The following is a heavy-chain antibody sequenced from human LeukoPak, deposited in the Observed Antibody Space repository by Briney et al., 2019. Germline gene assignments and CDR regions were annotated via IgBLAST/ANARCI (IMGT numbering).Heavy chain of an antibody. J-gene: IGHJ4*02. CDR1: GYTFTGYY. CDR2: INPNSGGT. Sequence: ASVKVSCKASGYTFTGYYMHWVRQAPGQGLEWMGWINPNSGGTNYAQKFQGRVTMTRDTSISTAYMELSRLRSDDTAMYYCANVGCSSTSCLGPFDYWGQGTLVTVSS. CDR3: ANVGCSSTSCLGPFDY. V-gene: IGHV1-2*02. D-gene: IGHD2-2*01.